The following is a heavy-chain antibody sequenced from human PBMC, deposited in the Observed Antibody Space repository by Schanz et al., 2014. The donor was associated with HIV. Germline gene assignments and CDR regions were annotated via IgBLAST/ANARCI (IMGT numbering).Heavy chain of an antibody. D-gene: IGHD2-2*01. CDR3: AKAYCSSTICPPPYYYGMDV. CDR1: GFTFSGSA. J-gene: IGHJ6*02. V-gene: IGHV3-33*03. Sequence: VQLVESGGGLVQPGGSLKLSCAASGFTFSGSAMHWVRQAPGKGLEWVAVIWYDGSNKYYADSVKGRFTISRDNSKNTLYLQMNSLRAEDTAVYYCAKAYCSSTICPPPYYYGMDVWGQGTLVTVSS. CDR2: IWYDGSNK.